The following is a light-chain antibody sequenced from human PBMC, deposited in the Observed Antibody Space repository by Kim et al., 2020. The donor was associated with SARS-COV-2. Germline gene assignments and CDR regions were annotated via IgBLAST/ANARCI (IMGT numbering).Light chain of an antibody. V-gene: IGLV3-1*01. CDR1: KLGDKY. J-gene: IGLJ2*01. Sequence: SPGQTASITCAGDKLGDKYACWYQQKPGQAPVLVIYKDSKRPSGIPERFSGSNSGNTATLTISGTQAMDEADYYCQAWDSSTYVVFGGGTQLTVL. CDR3: QAWDSSTYVV. CDR2: KDS.